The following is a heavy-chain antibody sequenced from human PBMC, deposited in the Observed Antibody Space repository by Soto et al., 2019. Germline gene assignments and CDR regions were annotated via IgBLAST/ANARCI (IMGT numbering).Heavy chain of an antibody. D-gene: IGHD1-7*01. CDR1: GYTFTSYG. V-gene: IGHV1-18*01. J-gene: IGHJ6*02. CDR2: ISAYNGNT. Sequence: VASVKVSCKASGYTFTSYGISWVRQAPGQGLEWMGWISAYNGNTNYAQKLQGRVTMTTDTSTSTAYMELRSLRSDDTAVYYCARDPNWNLRNYYYYYGMDVWGQGTTVTVSS. CDR3: ARDPNWNLRNYYYYYGMDV.